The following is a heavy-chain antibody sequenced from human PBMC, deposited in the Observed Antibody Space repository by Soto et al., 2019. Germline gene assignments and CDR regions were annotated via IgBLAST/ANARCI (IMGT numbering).Heavy chain of an antibody. CDR1: GGSISSSSYY. V-gene: IGHV4-39*01. J-gene: IGHJ1*01. CDR2: IYYSGST. D-gene: IGHD2-15*01. Sequence: SETLSLTCTVSGGSISSSSYYWGWIRQPPGKGLEWIGSIYYSGSTYYNPSLKSRVTISVDTSKNQFSLKLSSVTAADTAVYYCASRSARVVAATYFQHWGQGTLVTVSS. CDR3: ASRSARVVAATYFQH.